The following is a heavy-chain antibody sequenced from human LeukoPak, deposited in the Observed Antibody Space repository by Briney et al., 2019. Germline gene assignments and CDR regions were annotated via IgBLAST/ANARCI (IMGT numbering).Heavy chain of an antibody. V-gene: IGHV1-69*15. CDR3: ARGSELRFLEWLLLDAFDI. D-gene: IGHD3-3*01. CDR2: IIPIFGTA. Sequence: GASVKVSCKASGGTFSSYAISWVRQAPGQGLEWMGRIIPIFGTANYAQKFQGRVTITADESTSTAYMELSSLRSEDTAVYYCARGSELRFLEWLLLDAFDIWGQGTMVTVSS. J-gene: IGHJ3*02. CDR1: GGTFSSYA.